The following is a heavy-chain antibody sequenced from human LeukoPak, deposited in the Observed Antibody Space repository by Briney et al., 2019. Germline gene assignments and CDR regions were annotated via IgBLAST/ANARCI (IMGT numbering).Heavy chain of an antibody. D-gene: IGHD3-10*01. J-gene: IGHJ6*02. CDR2: ISSSSSYI. CDR1: GFTFSSYS. V-gene: IGHV3-21*01. CDR3: ARGGEEDTVADVLLWFGELPPLYYYYGMDV. Sequence: GGSLRLSCAASGFTFSSYSMNWVRQAPGKGLEWVSSISSSSSYIYYADSVKGRFTISRDNAKNPLYLQMNSLRAEDTAVYYCARGGEEDTVADVLLWFGELPPLYYYYGMDVWGQGTTVTVSS.